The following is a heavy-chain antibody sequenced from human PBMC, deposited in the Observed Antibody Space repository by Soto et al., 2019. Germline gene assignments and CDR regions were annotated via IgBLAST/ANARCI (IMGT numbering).Heavy chain of an antibody. CDR2: ISSSGSTI. CDR3: ARPLRYFDWLSPPGFDP. J-gene: IGHJ5*02. Sequence: PVGSLRLSCAASGFTFSRYEMNWVRQAPGKGLEWVSYISSSGSTIYYADSVKDRFTISRDNAKNSLYLQMNRLGAEDTAVYYCARPLRYFDWLSPPGFDPWGQGTLVTVSS. V-gene: IGHV3-48*03. CDR1: GFTFSRYE. D-gene: IGHD3-9*01.